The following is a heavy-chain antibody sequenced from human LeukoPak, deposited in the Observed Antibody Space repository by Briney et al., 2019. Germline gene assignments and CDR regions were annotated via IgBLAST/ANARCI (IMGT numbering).Heavy chain of an antibody. CDR2: ISSGGSTI. J-gene: IGHJ6*04. D-gene: IGHD3-10*02. V-gene: IGHV3-48*03. Sequence: GGSLTLSCAASGFTLSSYEMNWVRQAPGKGLEWVSYISSGGSTIYYADSVKGRFTISRDSAKNSLYLQMNSLRAEDTAVYYCAELGITMIGGVWGKGTTVTISS. CDR1: GFTLSSYE. CDR3: AELGITMIGGV.